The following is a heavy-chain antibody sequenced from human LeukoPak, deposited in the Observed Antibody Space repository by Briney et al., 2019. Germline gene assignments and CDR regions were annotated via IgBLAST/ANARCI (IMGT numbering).Heavy chain of an antibody. CDR2: ISSSSSYI. CDR3: ARRDIVLMVYATDAFDI. CDR1: GFTFSSYS. Sequence: GGSLRLSCAASGFTFSSYSMNWVRQAPGKGLEWVSSISSSSSYIYYADSVKGRFTISRDNAKNSPYLQMNSLRAEDTAVYYCARRDIVLMVYATDAFDIWGQGTMVTVSS. D-gene: IGHD2-8*01. J-gene: IGHJ3*02. V-gene: IGHV3-21*01.